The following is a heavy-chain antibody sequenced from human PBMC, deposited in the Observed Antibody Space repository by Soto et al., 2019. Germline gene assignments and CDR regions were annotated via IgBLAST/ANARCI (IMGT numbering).Heavy chain of an antibody. CDR1: GGSFSPNY. J-gene: IGHJ5*02. CDR2: IFYSGST. V-gene: IGHV4-59*01. D-gene: IGHD5-18*01. Sequence: SETLFLTCTVSGGSFSPNYWSWIRQPPGRGLEWIGHIFYSGSTNYNPALKSRVTISVDTSKSQFSLKLSSVTAADTAVYYCAKDSGYNYGYFRWFDPWGQGTLVTVSS. CDR3: AKDSGYNYGYFRWFDP.